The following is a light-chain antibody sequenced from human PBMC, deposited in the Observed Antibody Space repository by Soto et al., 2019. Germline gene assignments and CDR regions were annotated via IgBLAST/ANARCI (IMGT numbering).Light chain of an antibody. J-gene: IGKJ4*01. CDR2: GAS. CDR3: QQYGSART. V-gene: IGKV3-20*01. CDR1: QSVSSSY. Sequence: EIVLTQSPGTLSLSPGERVTLSCRASQSVSSSYLAWYQQKPGQAPRLLLYGASSRATGIPDRFSGSGSGTDFTLTISRLEPEDCAVYYCQQYGSARTVGGGTKVEIK.